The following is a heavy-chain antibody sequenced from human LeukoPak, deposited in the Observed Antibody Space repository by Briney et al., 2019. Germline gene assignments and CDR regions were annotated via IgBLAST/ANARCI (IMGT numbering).Heavy chain of an antibody. J-gene: IGHJ4*02. D-gene: IGHD3-10*01. V-gene: IGHV4-4*07. CDR2: VHTSGST. CDR3: ARGTMVRGVPHRPFDY. Sequence: PSETLSLTCDVSGGSIRGYYWSWIRQPAGKGLEWIGRVHTSGSTNYNPSLKSRVTISVDTSKNQFSLKLSSVTAADTAVYYCARGTMVRGVPHRPFDYWGQGTLVTVSS. CDR1: GGSIRGYY.